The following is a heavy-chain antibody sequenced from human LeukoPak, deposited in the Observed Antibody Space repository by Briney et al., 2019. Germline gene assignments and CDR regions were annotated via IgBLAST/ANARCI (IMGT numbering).Heavy chain of an antibody. J-gene: IGHJ5*02. V-gene: IGHV4-59*12. CDR3: ARGRVVPAAIRRVKRNWFDP. Sequence: SETLSLTCTVSGGSIGSYYWSWIRPPPGKGLEWIGYIYYSGSTNYNPSLKSRVTISVDTSKNQFSLKLSSVTAADTAVYYCARGRVVPAAIRRVKRNWFDPWGQGTLVTVSS. CDR1: GGSIGSYY. D-gene: IGHD2-2*02. CDR2: IYYSGST.